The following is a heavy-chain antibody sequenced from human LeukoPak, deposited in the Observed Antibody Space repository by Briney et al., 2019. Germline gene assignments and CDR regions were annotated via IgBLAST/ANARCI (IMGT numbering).Heavy chain of an antibody. CDR1: GGSISGNY. J-gene: IGHJ3*01. CDR2: IYTSGST. CDR3: ARHRFFGSYTAFDV. V-gene: IGHV4-4*09. Sequence: SETLSLTCTVSGGSISGNYWTWIRQTPGKGLEWIGYIYTSGSTEYNPSLKSRVTTSVDTSKSQFSLKLSSVTAADTAVYYCARHRFFGSYTAFDVWGQGTMVTVSS. D-gene: IGHD3-10*01.